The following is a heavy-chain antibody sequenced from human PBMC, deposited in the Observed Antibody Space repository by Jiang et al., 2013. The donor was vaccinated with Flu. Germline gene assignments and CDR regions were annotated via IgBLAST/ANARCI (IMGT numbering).Heavy chain of an antibody. CDR3: ARSLDCSGGSCYHYDYWYFDL. CDR1: GFSLSTSGMC. V-gene: IGHV2-70*11. CDR2: IDWDDDK. D-gene: IGHD2-15*01. J-gene: IGHJ2*01. Sequence: KPTQTLTLTCTFSGFSLSTSGMCVSWIRQPPGKALEWLARIDWDDDKYYSTSLKTRLTISKDTSKNQVVLTMTNMDPVDTATYYCARSLDCSGGSCYHYDYWYFDLWGRGTLVTVSS.